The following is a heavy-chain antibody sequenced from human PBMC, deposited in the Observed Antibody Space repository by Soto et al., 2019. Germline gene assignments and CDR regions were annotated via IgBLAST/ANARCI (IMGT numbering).Heavy chain of an antibody. Sequence: SSETLSLTCTVSGGSISSSSYYWGWIRQPPGKGLEWIGSIYYSGSTYYNPSLKSRVTISVDTSKNQFSLKLSSVTAADTAVYYCARHTPAISFSDHWRHGTLVTVSS. J-gene: IGHJ4*01. D-gene: IGHD2-15*01. CDR1: GGSISSSSYY. V-gene: IGHV4-39*01. CDR2: IYYSGST. CDR3: ARHTPAISFSDH.